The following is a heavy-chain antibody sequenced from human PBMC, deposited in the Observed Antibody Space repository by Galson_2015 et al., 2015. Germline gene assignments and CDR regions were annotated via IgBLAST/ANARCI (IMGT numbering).Heavy chain of an antibody. J-gene: IGHJ6*02. V-gene: IGHV3-9*01. D-gene: IGHD3-10*01. CDR3: AKATKLRGEFYFYGMDV. CDR1: GFTFDDYA. CDR2: ISWNSGTV. Sequence: SLRLSCAASGFTFDDYAMNWVRLVPGKGLEWVSTISWNSGTVGYADSVKGRFTISRDNAKSTLYLQMNSLRGEDTAVYHCAKATKLRGEFYFYGMDVWGQGTTVTVS.